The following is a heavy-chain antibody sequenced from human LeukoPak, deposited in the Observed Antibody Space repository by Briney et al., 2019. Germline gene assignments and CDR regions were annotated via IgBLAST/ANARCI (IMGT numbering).Heavy chain of an antibody. Sequence: GGSLRLSCAASGFTVSSDYMSWVRQAPGKGLEWVSVTYSGGSTYYADSVKGRFTISRDKSKNTVYLQMNSLRFEDTAMYYCARNWFDPWGHGTLVTVSS. CDR3: ARNWFDP. CDR2: TYSGGST. CDR1: GFTVSSDY. V-gene: IGHV3-53*05. J-gene: IGHJ5*02.